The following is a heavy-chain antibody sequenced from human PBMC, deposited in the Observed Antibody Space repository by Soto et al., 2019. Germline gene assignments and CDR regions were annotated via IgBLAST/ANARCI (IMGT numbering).Heavy chain of an antibody. D-gene: IGHD4-17*01. CDR2: FDPEDGET. CDR1: GYTLTELS. Sequence: ASVKVSCKVSGYTLTELSMHWVRQAPGKGLEWMGGFDPEDGETIYAQKFQGRVTMTEDTSTDTAYMELSSLRSEDTAAYYCATVKGLDDYGDYYYYYYMDVWGKGTTVTVSS. V-gene: IGHV1-24*01. J-gene: IGHJ6*03. CDR3: ATVKGLDDYGDYYYYYYMDV.